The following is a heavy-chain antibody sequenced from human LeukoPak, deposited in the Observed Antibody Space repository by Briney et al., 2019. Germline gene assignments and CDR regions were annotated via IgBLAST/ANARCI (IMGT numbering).Heavy chain of an antibody. CDR1: GFTVSSNY. Sequence: GGSLRLSCAASGFTVSSNYMSWVRQAPGKGLEWVSIIYSGGSTYYADSVKGRFTISRDNAKNSLYLQMNSLRAEDTAVYYCARDWSTRYWGQGTLVTVSS. D-gene: IGHD2-15*01. J-gene: IGHJ4*02. V-gene: IGHV3-66*01. CDR3: ARDWSTRY. CDR2: IYSGGST.